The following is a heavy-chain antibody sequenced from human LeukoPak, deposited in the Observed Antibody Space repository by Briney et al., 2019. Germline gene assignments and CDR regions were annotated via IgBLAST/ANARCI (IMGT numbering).Heavy chain of an antibody. CDR3: ASWGLVNYYMDV. D-gene: IGHD3-16*01. V-gene: IGHV3-30*03. Sequence: PGGSLRLSCAASGFTFSSHGMNWVRQAPGKGLEWVAAISHDGSNKYSADSVKGRFTISRDNSKNTLYLQMNSLRAEDTAVYYCASWGLVNYYMDVWGKGTTVTVSS. CDR1: GFTFSSHG. CDR2: ISHDGSNK. J-gene: IGHJ6*03.